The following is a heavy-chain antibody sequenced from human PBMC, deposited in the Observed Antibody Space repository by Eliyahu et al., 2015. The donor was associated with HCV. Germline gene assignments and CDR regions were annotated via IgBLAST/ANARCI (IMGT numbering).Heavy chain of an antibody. CDR1: GGSIXTXS. V-gene: IGHV4-59*01. D-gene: IGHD6-19*01. CDR3: ASGGGGIAVAGTGGWFDP. CDR2: IHYSGST. J-gene: IGHJ5*02. Sequence: QVQLQESGPGLVKPSETLSLTCXVXGGSIXTXSWSXIRQPPGKGLEWIXXIHYSGSTNYNPSLKSRVTISVDTSKNXFSLNLTSVTAADTAVYYCASGGGGIAVAGTGGWFDPWGQGTLVTVSS.